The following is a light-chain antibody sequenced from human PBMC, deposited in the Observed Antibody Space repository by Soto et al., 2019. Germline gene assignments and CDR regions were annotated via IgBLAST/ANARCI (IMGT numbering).Light chain of an antibody. CDR1: QGISNY. J-gene: IGKJ3*01. Sequence: DIQMTQSPSSLSASVRDRVTITCRASQGISNYLAWYQQKPGKVPKLLIYAASTLQSGVPSRFSGSGSGTDFTLTISSLQPEDVATYYCQKYNSAPLFGPGTKVDIK. CDR3: QKYNSAPL. V-gene: IGKV1-27*01. CDR2: AAS.